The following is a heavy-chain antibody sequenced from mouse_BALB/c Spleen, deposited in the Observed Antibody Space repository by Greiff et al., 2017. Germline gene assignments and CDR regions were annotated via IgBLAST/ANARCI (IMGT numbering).Heavy chain of an antibody. Sequence: EVQGVESGGGLVQPGGSLKLSCAASGFDFSRYWMSWVRQAPGKGLEWIGEINPDSSTINYTPSLKDKFIISRDNAKNTLYLQMSKVRSEDTALYYCARRPLYYGSYYYAMDYWGQGTSVTVSS. J-gene: IGHJ4*01. D-gene: IGHD1-2*01. CDR2: INPDSSTI. V-gene: IGHV4-1*02. CDR1: GFDFSRYW. CDR3: ARRPLYYGSYYYAMDY.